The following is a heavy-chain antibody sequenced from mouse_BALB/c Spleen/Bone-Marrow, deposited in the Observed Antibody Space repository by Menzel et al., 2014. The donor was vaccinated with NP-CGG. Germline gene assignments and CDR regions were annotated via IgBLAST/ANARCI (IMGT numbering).Heavy chain of an antibody. CDR3: ARHGITRLLDY. CDR2: ISSGGSYT. D-gene: IGHD2-4*01. CDR1: GFTFSSYA. J-gene: IGHJ2*01. Sequence: DVQLQESGGGLVKPGGSLKLSCAASGFTFSSYAMSWVRQTPEKRLEWVATISSGGSYTYYPDSVKGRFTISRDNAKNTLHLQMSSLRSEDTAMYYCARHGITRLLDYWGQGTTLTVSS. V-gene: IGHV5-9-3*01.